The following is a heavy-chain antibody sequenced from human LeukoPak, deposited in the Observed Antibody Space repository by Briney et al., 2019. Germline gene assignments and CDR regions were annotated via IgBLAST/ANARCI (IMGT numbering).Heavy chain of an antibody. Sequence: SQTLSLTCTVSGGSISSGGYYWSWIRQHPGKGLEWNGNIYYSGSNYYNPSLKSRVTISVDTSKNQFSLKLSSVTAADTAVYYCARLAAAGMNFDYWGQGTLVTVSS. D-gene: IGHD6-13*01. CDR1: GGSISSGGYY. CDR2: IYYSGSN. CDR3: ARLAAAGMNFDY. J-gene: IGHJ4*02. V-gene: IGHV4-31*03.